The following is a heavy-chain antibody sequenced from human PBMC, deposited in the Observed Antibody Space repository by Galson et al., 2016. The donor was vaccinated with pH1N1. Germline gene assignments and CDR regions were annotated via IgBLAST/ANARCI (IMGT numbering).Heavy chain of an antibody. Sequence: SVKVSCKASGYTFTTYGIDWVRQAPGQGLEWMGWISTYTGNAKYAQQFQGRLTLTTDPLPNLAYMDLGSLTSDDTATYFCASRRILECSGGIFYLDSWGQGTLVTVSS. CDR1: GYTFTTYG. D-gene: IGHD2-15*01. J-gene: IGHJ4*02. V-gene: IGHV1-18*01. CDR3: ASRRILECSGGIFYLDS. CDR2: ISTYTGNA.